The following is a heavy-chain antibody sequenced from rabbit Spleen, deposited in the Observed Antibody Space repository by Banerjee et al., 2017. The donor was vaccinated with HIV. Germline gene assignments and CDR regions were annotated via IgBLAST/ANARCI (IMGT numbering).Heavy chain of an antibody. Sequence: QEHLKESGGGLVQPGGSLKLSCTASGFTLSSYYMNWVRQAPGKGLEWIACIDVTKSGGTYYATWTRVRFTISKTSSTTVDLKMTSLTAADTATYFCARDTASSFSSYGMDLWGPGTLVTVS. CDR3: ARDTASSFSSYGMDL. V-gene: IGHV1S45*01. J-gene: IGHJ6*01. CDR2: IDVTKSGGT. CDR1: GFTLSSYYM. D-gene: IGHD8-1*01.